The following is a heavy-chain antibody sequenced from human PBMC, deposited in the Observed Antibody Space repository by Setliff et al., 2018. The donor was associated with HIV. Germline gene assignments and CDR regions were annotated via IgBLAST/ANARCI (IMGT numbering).Heavy chain of an antibody. CDR1: GGTFSSYA. CDR2: IVPIYGKA. CDR3: ARDGGYSDHQWFGDAFEI. V-gene: IGHV1-69*13. J-gene: IGHJ3*02. D-gene: IGHD3-10*01. Sequence: ASVKVSCKAFGGTFSSYAISWVRQAPGQGLEWMGGIVPIYGKAKYAQKFQGRVTITAYESTSTAYMDLSSLKSGDTAVYYCARDGGYSDHQWFGDAFEIWGQGTMVTVSS.